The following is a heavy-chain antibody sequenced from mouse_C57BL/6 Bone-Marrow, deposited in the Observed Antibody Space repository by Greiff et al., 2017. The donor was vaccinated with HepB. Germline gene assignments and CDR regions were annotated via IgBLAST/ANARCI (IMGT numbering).Heavy chain of an antibody. V-gene: IGHV1-78*01. CDR2: VYPRDGST. J-gene: IGHJ2*01. CDR3: AVGIPYYFDY. D-gene: IGHD3-1*01. CDR1: GYTFTDHT. Sequence: QVQLQQSDAELVKPGASVKISCKVSGYTFTDHTIHWMKQRPEQGLEWIGYVYPRDGSTKYNEKFTGKATLTADKSSSTAYMQLNSLRSEGSAVYFCAVGIPYYFDYWGQGTTVTVSS.